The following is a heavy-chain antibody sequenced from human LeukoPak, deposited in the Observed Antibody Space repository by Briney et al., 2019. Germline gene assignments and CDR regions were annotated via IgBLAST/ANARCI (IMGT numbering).Heavy chain of an antibody. V-gene: IGHV1-69*06. Sequence: ASVKVSCKASGGTFSSYAISWVRQAPGQGLEWMGGIIAIFGTANYAQKFQGRVTMTEDTSTDTAYMELSSLRSEDTAVYYCATGGTTVTTEFDYWGQGTLVTVSS. CDR3: ATGGTTVTTEFDY. D-gene: IGHD4-17*01. J-gene: IGHJ4*02. CDR1: GGTFSSYA. CDR2: IIAIFGTA.